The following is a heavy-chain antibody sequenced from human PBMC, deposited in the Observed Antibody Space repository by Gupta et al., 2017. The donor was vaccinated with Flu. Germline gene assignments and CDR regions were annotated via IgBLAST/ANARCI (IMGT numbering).Heavy chain of an antibody. V-gene: IGHV5-10-1*01. CDR2: IDVSDSYT. CDR3: ARRHASGFEIFDF. CDR1: GYIFTKYW. J-gene: IGHJ4*02. D-gene: IGHD3-10*01. Sequence: EVQLEQSGAEVKKPGESLKISCKASGYIFTKYWISWVRQIPGKGLEWMGRIDVSDSYTTYSPSFQGHVTISTDRSISTVYLQWNSLKASDSAIYYCARRHASGFEIFDFWGQGTLVSVSS.